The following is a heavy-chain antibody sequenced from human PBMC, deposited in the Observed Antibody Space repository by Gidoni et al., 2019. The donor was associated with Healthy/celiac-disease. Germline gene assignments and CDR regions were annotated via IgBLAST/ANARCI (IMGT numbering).Heavy chain of an antibody. V-gene: IGHV4-34*01. CDR2: INHSGST. D-gene: IGHD6-13*01. CDR3: ARAHSPYYFDY. CDR1: SFSGYY. Sequence: SFSGYYWSWIRQPPGKGLEWIGEINHSGSTNYNPSLKSRVTISVDTSKNQFSLKLSSVTAADTAVYYCARAHSPYYFDYWGQGTLVTVSS. J-gene: IGHJ4*02.